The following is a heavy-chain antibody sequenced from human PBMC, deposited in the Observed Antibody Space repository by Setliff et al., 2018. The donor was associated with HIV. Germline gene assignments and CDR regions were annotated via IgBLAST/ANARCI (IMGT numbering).Heavy chain of an antibody. CDR2: IYYSGAT. D-gene: IGHD1-7*01. Sequence: PSETLSLTCTVSGDSISSGGYYWSWIRQLPGKGLEWIGYIYYSGATYYNPSLKNRVTISLDTSKSQFSLKLTSVTAADTALYYCARMDITGTWRWFDPWGLGTLVTVS. V-gene: IGHV4-31*03. CDR3: ARMDITGTWRWFDP. J-gene: IGHJ5*02. CDR1: GDSISSGGYY.